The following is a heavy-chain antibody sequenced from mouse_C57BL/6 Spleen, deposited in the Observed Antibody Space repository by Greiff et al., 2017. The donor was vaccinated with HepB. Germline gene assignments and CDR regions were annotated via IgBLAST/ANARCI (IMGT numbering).Heavy chain of an antibody. CDR1: GYAFSSSW. CDR2: IYPGDGDT. CDR3: AREGGDYDLAY. J-gene: IGHJ3*01. Sequence: QVQLKQSGPELVKPGASVKISCKASGYAFSSSWMNWVKQRPGKGLEWIGRIYPGDGDTNYNGKFKGKATLTADKSSSTAYMQLSSLTSEDSAVYFCAREGGDYDLAYWGQGTLVTVSA. D-gene: IGHD2-4*01. V-gene: IGHV1-82*01.